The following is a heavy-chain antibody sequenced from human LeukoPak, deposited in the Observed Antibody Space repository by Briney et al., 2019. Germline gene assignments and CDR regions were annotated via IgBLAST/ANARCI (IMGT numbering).Heavy chain of an antibody. Sequence: SETLSLTCTVSGGSISSSSYYWGWIRQPPGKGLEWIGNIYYSGSTYYNPSLKSRVTISVDTSKNQFSPKVSSVTAADTSVYYCARGSYPGWYNGEFDYWGQGTLVSVSS. D-gene: IGHD6-19*01. CDR2: IYYSGST. J-gene: IGHJ4*02. CDR3: ARGSYPGWYNGEFDY. V-gene: IGHV4-39*07. CDR1: GGSISSSSYY.